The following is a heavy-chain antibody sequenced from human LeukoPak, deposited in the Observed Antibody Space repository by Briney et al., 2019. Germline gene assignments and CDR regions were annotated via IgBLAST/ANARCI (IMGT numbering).Heavy chain of an antibody. V-gene: IGHV4-59*12. D-gene: IGHD2-15*01. CDR2: IYYSGST. CDR3: AREYYGCCSGGNYYYYGMDV. J-gene: IGHJ6*02. Sequence: SETLSLTCTVSGGSISSYYWSWIRQPPGKGLEWIGYIYYSGSTNYNPSLKSRVTISVDTSKNQFSLKLSSVTAADTAVYYCAREYYGCCSGGNYYYYGMDVWGQGTTVTVSS. CDR1: GGSISSYY.